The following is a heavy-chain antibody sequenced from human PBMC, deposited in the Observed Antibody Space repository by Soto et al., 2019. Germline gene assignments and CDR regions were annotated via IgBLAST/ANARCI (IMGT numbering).Heavy chain of an antibody. CDR2: IYYSGST. Sequence: QVQLQESGPGLVKPSQTLSLTCTVSGGSISSGGYYWSWIRQHPGKGLEWIGYIYYSGSTYYNPSLMSRVTISVDTSKNQFSLKLSSVTAADTAVYYCAVGGDGDYAQPLAYWGQGTLVTVSS. V-gene: IGHV4-31*03. CDR1: GGSISSGGYY. D-gene: IGHD4-17*01. CDR3: AVGGDGDYAQPLAY. J-gene: IGHJ4*02.